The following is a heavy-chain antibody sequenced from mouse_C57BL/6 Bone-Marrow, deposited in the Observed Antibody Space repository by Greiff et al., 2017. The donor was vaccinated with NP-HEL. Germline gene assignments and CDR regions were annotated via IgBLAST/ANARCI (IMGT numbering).Heavy chain of an antibody. CDR1: GFPFSDSG. J-gene: IGHJ2*01. CDR3: ARGDYGSDY. V-gene: IGHV5-17*01. Sequence: EVKVVESGGGLVKPGGSLKLSCAASGFPFSDSGMHWVRQAPEKGLEWVAYISSGSSTIYYADTGKGRFTISRDHAKNTLFLQMTSLRSEDTAMYYCARGDYGSDYWGQGTTLTVSS. CDR2: ISSGSSTI. D-gene: IGHD1-1*01.